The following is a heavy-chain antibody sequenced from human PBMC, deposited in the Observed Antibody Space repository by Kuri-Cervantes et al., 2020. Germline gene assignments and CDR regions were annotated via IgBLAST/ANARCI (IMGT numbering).Heavy chain of an antibody. J-gene: IGHJ6*02. Sequence: VKVSCKASGYTFTGYYMHWVRQAPGQGLEWMGWINPNSGGTNYAQKFQGRVTMTRDTSISTAYMELSRLRSDDTAVYYCAREELRFLEWFANPFYYYYGMDVWGQGTTVTVSS. CDR1: GYTFTGYY. CDR2: INPNSGGT. D-gene: IGHD3-3*01. V-gene: IGHV1-2*02. CDR3: AREELRFLEWFANPFYYYYGMDV.